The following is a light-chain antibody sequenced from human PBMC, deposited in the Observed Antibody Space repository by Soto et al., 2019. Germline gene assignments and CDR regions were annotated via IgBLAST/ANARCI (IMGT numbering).Light chain of an antibody. V-gene: IGKV1-9*01. CDR1: QGISSY. J-gene: IGKJ5*01. CDR3: QQLNSYPPCT. Sequence: DIQLTQSPSFLSASVGDRVTITCRASQGISSYLAWYQQKPGKAPKLLLYAASTLQSGVPSRFSGSGSGTEFTLTISSLQPEDFATYYCQQLNSYPPCTFGQGTRLEIK. CDR2: AAS.